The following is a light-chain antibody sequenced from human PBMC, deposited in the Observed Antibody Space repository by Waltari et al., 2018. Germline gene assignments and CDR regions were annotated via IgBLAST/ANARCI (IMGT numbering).Light chain of an antibody. V-gene: IGLV3-1*01. J-gene: IGLJ1*01. Sequence: SYELTQPPSLSVSPGQTANITCPGDKLGGTSISWYQQKAGQSPVLVIYQDTKRPPGIPERFSGSNSGNTAALTISGTQTVDEGDYYCQAWVSSSVLFVFGPGTKVTVL. CDR3: QAWVSSSVLFV. CDR1: KLGGTS. CDR2: QDT.